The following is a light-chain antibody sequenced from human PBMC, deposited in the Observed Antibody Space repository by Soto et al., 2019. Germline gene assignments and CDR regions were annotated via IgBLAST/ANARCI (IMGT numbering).Light chain of an antibody. V-gene: IGLV2-14*01. CDR1: SSDVGGYNY. J-gene: IGLJ2*01. Sequence: QSVLTQPASVSGSPGQSITISCTGTSSDVGGYNYVSWYQQHPGKAPKLMIYDVSNRPSGVSNRFSGSKSGNTASLTIAGRQAEDEADYYGSSYTSSSTRGFGGGTKLTVL. CDR3: SSYTSSSTRG. CDR2: DVS.